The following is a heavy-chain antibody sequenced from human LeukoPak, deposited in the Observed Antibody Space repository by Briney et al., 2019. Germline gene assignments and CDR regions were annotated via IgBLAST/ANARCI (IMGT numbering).Heavy chain of an antibody. D-gene: IGHD3-10*01. Sequence: ASVKVSCKASGYTFTSYDINWVRQATGQGLEWMGWMNPNSGNTGYAQKFQGRVTITRNTSISTAYMELSSLRSEDTAVYYCAGGSVAYYYGSGSYAYWGQGTLVTVSS. CDR2: MNPNSGNT. CDR1: GYTFTSYD. CDR3: AGGSVAYYYGSGSYAY. V-gene: IGHV1-8*03. J-gene: IGHJ4*02.